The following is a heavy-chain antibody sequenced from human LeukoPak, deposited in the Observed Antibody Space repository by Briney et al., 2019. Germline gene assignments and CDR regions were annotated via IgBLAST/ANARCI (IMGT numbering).Heavy chain of an antibody. D-gene: IGHD2-2*03. V-gene: IGHV4-59*05. J-gene: IGHJ4*02. CDR1: GFTFSSYSMN. CDR2: IYFTGNT. CDR3: TSGYFVHTFDF. Sequence: GSLRLSCAASGFTFSSYSMNWVRQAPGKGLEWIGSIYFTGNTYYNPSLKTRVTISIDTSKNQFSLNLSSVTATDTAMYYCTSGYFVHTFDFWGQGPLVTVSS.